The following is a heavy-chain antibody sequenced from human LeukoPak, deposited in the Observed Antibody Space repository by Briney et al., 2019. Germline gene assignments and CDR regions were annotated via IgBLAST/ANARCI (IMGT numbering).Heavy chain of an antibody. CDR1: GGTLSSYA. Sequence: SVNVSCKASGGTLSSYAINWVRQAPGQGLEWMGGIIPIFGTANYAQKFQGRVTIIADESSTTAYMELSSLRSEDTAVYFCVRGYSFGPYGMDVWGQGTTVTVSS. J-gene: IGHJ6*02. CDR3: VRGYSFGPYGMDV. CDR2: IIPIFGTA. V-gene: IGHV1-69*13. D-gene: IGHD2-15*01.